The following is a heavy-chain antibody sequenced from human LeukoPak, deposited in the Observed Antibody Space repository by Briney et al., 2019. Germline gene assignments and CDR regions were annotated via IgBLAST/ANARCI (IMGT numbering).Heavy chain of an antibody. V-gene: IGHV5-51*01. J-gene: IGHJ3*02. CDR3: ARPDTTVTTGAFDI. D-gene: IGHD4-17*01. Sequence: GESLKISCKGSGYSFTSYWIGWVRQMPGKGLEWMGIIYPGDSDTRYSPSLQGQVAISADKSISTAYLQWSSLKASDTAMYYCARPDTTVTTGAFDIWGQGTMVTVSS. CDR1: GYSFTSYW. CDR2: IYPGDSDT.